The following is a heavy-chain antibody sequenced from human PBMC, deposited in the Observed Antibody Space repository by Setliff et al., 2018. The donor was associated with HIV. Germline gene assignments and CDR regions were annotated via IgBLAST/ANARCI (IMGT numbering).Heavy chain of an antibody. D-gene: IGHD3-9*01. CDR2: MNPKSGNT. CDR1: GNTFNSYD. V-gene: IGHV1-8*01. J-gene: IGHJ5*02. CDR3: ARTWGAGVTGYWFEP. Sequence: ASVKVSCKASGNTFNSYDLHWVRQATGQGLAWMGWMNPKSGNTGFAQKFQGRVTMTRNTTISTAYMELNSRRSEDTAVYFWARTWGAGVTGYWFEPWGQGTRVTVSS.